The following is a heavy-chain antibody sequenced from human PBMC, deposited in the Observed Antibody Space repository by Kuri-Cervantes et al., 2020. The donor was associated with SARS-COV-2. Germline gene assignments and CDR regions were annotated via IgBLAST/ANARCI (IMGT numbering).Heavy chain of an antibody. CDR1: GFTFSSYS. J-gene: IGHJ6*03. Sequence: ETLSLTCAASGFTFSSYSMNWVRQAPGKGLEWVSYISSSSSTIYYADSVKGRFTISRDNAKNTLYLQMNSLRAEDTAVYYCARGPRPVRSGTPVHYYMDVWGKGTTVTVSS. V-gene: IGHV3-48*01. CDR2: ISSSSSTI. D-gene: IGHD3-3*01. CDR3: ARGPRPVRSGTPVHYYMDV.